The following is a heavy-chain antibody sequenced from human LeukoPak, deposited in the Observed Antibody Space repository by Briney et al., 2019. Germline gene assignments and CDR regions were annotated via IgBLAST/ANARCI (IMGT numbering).Heavy chain of an antibody. CDR1: GFTFSSYA. CDR3: AKDRGIQLWPPYYYGMDV. D-gene: IGHD5-18*01. J-gene: IGHJ6*02. Sequence: GGSLRLSCAASGFTFSSYAMSWVRQVPGKGLEWVSAISGSGGSTYYADSVKGRFTISRDNSKNTPYLQMNSLRAEDTAVYYCAKDRGIQLWPPYYYGMDVWGQGTTVTVSS. V-gene: IGHV3-23*01. CDR2: ISGSGGST.